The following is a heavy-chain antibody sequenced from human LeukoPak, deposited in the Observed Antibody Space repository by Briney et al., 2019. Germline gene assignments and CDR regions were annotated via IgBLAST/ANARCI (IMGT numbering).Heavy chain of an antibody. CDR2: ISDIGSI. V-gene: IGHV4-59*08. D-gene: IGHD2/OR15-2a*01. Sequence: ASETLSLTCTVSGGSISSYYWSWIRQPPGKGLEWIAYISDIGSINYNPSLKSRVTVSLDTSKNQFSLKLSSVTAADTAVYYCAGHHPRNTVDFWGQGTLVTVSS. CDR3: AGHHPRNTVDF. J-gene: IGHJ4*02. CDR1: GGSISSYY.